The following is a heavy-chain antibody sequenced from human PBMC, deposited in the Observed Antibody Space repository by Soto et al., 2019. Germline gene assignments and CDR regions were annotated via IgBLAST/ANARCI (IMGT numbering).Heavy chain of an antibody. V-gene: IGHV3-15*07. Sequence: PGGSLRLSCAASGFTFSNAWMNWVRQAPGKGLEWVGRIKSKTDGGTTDYAAPVKGRFTISRDDSKNTLYLQMNSLKTEDTAVYYCTTVSYYDFWSGYYDPSYYGMDVWGQGTTVTVSS. D-gene: IGHD3-3*01. CDR3: TTVSYYDFWSGYYDPSYYGMDV. CDR2: IKSKTDGGTT. J-gene: IGHJ6*02. CDR1: GFTFSNAW.